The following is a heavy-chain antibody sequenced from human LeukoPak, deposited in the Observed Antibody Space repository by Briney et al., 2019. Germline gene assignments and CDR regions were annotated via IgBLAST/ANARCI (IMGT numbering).Heavy chain of an antibody. V-gene: IGHV4-34*01. J-gene: IGHJ3*02. Sequence: SETLSLTCAVYGGSSSGYYWSWIRQPPGKGLEWIGEINHSGSTNYNPSLKSRVTISVDTSKNQFSLKLSSVTAADTAVYYCARSQQWLGYDAFDIWGQGTMVTVSS. D-gene: IGHD6-19*01. CDR3: ARSQQWLGYDAFDI. CDR1: GGSSSGYY. CDR2: INHSGST.